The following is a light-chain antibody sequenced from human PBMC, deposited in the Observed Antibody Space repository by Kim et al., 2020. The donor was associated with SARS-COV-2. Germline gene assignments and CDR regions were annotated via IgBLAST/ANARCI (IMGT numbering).Light chain of an antibody. CDR1: RGSIDDNY. V-gene: IGLV6-57*03. CDR2: EDD. J-gene: IGLJ2*01. CDR3: QSYNRDNVL. Sequence: GKAVNITWTRRRGSIDDNYVQWYQQRPGGVPTTVIYEDDQRPSGVSDRFSGSIDNSSNSASLTISGLRTEDEADYYCQSYNRDNVLFGGGTQLTVL.